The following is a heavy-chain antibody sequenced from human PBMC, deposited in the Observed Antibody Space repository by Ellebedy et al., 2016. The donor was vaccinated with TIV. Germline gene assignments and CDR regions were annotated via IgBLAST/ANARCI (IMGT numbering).Heavy chain of an antibody. CDR2: IYYSGST. V-gene: IGHV4-59*01. CDR1: GGSISSYY. D-gene: IGHD4-17*01. J-gene: IGHJ4*02. Sequence: MPGGSLRLSCPVPGGSISSYYWSWIRQPPGKGLEWIGNIYYSGSTNYNPSLKSRVTISVDTSKNQFSLKLSSVTAADTAVYYCAREPALTVTTLTGADYWGQGTLVTVSS. CDR3: AREPALTVTTLTGADY.